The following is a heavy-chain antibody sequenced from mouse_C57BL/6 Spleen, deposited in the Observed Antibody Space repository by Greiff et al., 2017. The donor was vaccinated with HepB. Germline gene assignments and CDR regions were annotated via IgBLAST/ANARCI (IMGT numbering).Heavy chain of an antibody. V-gene: IGHV1-15*01. CDR3: TRTWDY. CDR2: IDPETGGT. Sequence: QVQLQQSGAELVRPGASVTLSCKASGYTFTDYEMHWVKQTPVHGLEWIGAIDPETGGTAYNQMFKGKAILTADKSSSTAYMELRSLTSEDSAVYYCTRTWDYWGQGTTLTVSS. CDR1: GYTFTDYE. J-gene: IGHJ2*01.